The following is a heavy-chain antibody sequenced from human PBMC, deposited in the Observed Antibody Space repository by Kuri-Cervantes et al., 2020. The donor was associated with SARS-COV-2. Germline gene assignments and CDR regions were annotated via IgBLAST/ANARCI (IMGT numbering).Heavy chain of an antibody. Sequence: ESLKISCAVSGYSISSGYYWGWIRQPPGKGLEWIGEINHSGSTNYNPSLKSRVTISVDTSKNQFSLKLSSVTAADTAVYYCAREVSSEQLVAFDYWGQGTLVTVSS. CDR1: GYSISSGYY. V-gene: IGHV4-38-2*02. CDR3: AREVSSEQLVAFDY. CDR2: INHSGST. J-gene: IGHJ4*02. D-gene: IGHD6-6*01.